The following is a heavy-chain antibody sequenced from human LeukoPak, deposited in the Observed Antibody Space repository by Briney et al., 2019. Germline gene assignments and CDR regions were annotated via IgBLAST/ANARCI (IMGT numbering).Heavy chain of an antibody. Sequence: PGGSLRLSCAASGFTFSIYSMNWVRRAPGKGLEWVSYISSSSNTIYYADSVKGRFTISRDNAKNSVYLQMSSLRDEDTAVYYCARDRGYFSYWGQGTLVTVSS. D-gene: IGHD2-15*01. CDR2: ISSSSNTI. J-gene: IGHJ4*02. V-gene: IGHV3-48*02. CDR3: ARDRGYFSY. CDR1: GFTFSIYS.